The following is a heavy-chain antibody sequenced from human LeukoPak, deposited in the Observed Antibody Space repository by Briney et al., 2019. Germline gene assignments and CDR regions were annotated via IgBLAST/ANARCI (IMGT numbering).Heavy chain of an antibody. J-gene: IGHJ6*02. V-gene: IGHV5-51*01. CDR2: IYPGDSDT. CDR3: ARSKQQLARGYYYYGMDV. CDR1: GYSFTSYW. D-gene: IGHD6-13*01. Sequence: GESLKISCKGSGYSFTSYWIGWVRQMPGKGLEWMGIIYPGDSDTRYSPSFQGQVTISADKSISTAYLQWSSLKASDTAMYYCARSKQQLARGYYYYGMDVWGQGTTVTVSS.